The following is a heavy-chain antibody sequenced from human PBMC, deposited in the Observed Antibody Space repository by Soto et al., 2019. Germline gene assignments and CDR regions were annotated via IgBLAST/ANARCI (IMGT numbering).Heavy chain of an antibody. CDR3: AKVQTASVYYGMDV. J-gene: IGHJ6*02. V-gene: IGHV3-23*01. D-gene: IGHD3-9*01. CDR1: GFTFSSNA. Sequence: GGSLRLSCAASGFTFSSNAMSWVRQPPGKGLEWVSAITASGDRTYYADSVKGRFTISRDSSKDTLHLQMNSLRAEDTAIYYCAKVQTASVYYGMDVWGQGTTVTVSS. CDR2: ITASGDRT.